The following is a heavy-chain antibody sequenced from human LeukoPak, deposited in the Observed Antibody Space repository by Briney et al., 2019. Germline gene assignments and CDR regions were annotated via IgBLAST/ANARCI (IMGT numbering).Heavy chain of an antibody. CDR1: GGSISSVSYY. Sequence: PSETLSLTCTVSGGSISSVSYYWGWIRQPPGTGLECIGSIFYTGRSYYNPSLKRRVTISVDTSKNQFSLKLSSVTAADTAVYYCAKILYSSNIDYWGQGTLVTVSS. V-gene: IGHV4-39*07. CDR2: IFYTGRS. CDR3: AKILYSSNIDY. J-gene: IGHJ4*02. D-gene: IGHD6-19*01.